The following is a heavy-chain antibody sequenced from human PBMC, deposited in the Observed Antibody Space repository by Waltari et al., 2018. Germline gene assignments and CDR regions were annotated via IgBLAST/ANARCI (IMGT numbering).Heavy chain of an antibody. CDR1: GFDFSSFS. J-gene: IGHJ4*02. CDR3: NVELAEAGN. D-gene: IGHD6-13*01. Sequence: EVHLVESGGGLVKPGGSLRVFCAASGFDFSSFSINWIRQTPGKGLEWGSSISKSGRVTEYADSVKGRFTFSRDNANNSVYLQMNSLRVEDTAVYYCNVELAEAGNWGQGTLVTVSP. V-gene: IGHV3-21*06. CDR2: ISKSGRVT.